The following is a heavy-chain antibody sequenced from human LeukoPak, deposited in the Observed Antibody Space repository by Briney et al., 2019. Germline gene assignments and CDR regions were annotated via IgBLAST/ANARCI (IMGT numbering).Heavy chain of an antibody. D-gene: IGHD5-24*01. CDR3: ARGAGYNYPYYFDY. J-gene: IGHJ4*02. Sequence: GGSLRLSCVAASGFRITNNWMTWIRRAPGKGLEWVANIKEDESQRYYLGSVKGRFTISRDNSKNTLYLQMNSLRAEDTAVYYCARGAGYNYPYYFDYWGQGTLVTVSS. CDR1: GFRITNNW. V-gene: IGHV3-7*03. CDR2: IKEDESQR.